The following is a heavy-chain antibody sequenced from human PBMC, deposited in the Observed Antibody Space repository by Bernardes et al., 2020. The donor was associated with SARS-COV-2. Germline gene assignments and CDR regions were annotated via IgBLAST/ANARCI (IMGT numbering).Heavy chain of an antibody. CDR3: VRGPSRDYGRFEL. Sequence: GETLRLSCAASGFSFSTYCMHWVRLGPAKGLVRVSRVGIDGSGTSYTDSVKGRFTISRDNAKNTLYLQMNSLGSEDTAMYYCVRGPSRDYGRFELWGQGSLVTVSS. CDR2: VGIDGSGT. V-gene: IGHV3-74*01. J-gene: IGHJ4*02. D-gene: IGHD4-17*01. CDR1: GFSFSTYC.